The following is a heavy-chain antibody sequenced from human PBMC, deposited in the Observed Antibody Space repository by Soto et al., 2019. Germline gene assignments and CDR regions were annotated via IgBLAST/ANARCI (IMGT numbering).Heavy chain of an antibody. CDR2: INTGNGNT. V-gene: IGHV1-3*04. CDR1: GYTFINFA. J-gene: IGHJ4*02. CDR3: ARDFRPYCGGDCFSAFDY. D-gene: IGHD2-21*02. Sequence: QVQLVQSGTEVKKPGASVKVSCKASGYTFINFALHWVRQAPGQRLESMGWINTGNGNTKYSQRFQDRLNITRDTSANTAYMELSSLRSEDTAVYYCARDFRPYCGGDCFSAFDYWGQGTLVTVSS.